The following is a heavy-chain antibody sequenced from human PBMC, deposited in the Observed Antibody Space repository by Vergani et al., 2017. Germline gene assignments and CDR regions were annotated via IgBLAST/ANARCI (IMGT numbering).Heavy chain of an antibody. CDR1: GFTSAGYA. J-gene: IGHJ5*02. CDR3: ARGQPGYQALSSNWFDH. D-gene: IGHD2-2*01. V-gene: IGHV3-9*02. CDR2: ISWNSNSI. Sequence: EVQLEESGGGLVLPGRSLRLSCVASGFTSAGYAMHWVRQAPGKGLEWVSGISWNSNSIGYADSVKGRFTISRDNVKNSLYLQMNSLRAEDTALYYCARGQPGYQALSSNWFDHWGQGTLVTVSS.